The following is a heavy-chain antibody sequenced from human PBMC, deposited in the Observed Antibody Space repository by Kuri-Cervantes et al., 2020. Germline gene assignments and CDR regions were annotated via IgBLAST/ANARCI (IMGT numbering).Heavy chain of an antibody. CDR2: IKSKTDGGTT. Sequence: SCAASGFTFSNAWMSWVRQAPGKGLEWVGRIKSKTDGGTTDYAAPVKGRFTISRDDSKNTLYLQMDSLKTEDTAVYYCTPPRTGTTTPGGYWGQGTLVTVSS. D-gene: IGHD1-1*01. CDR1: GFTFSNAW. CDR3: TPPRTGTTTPGGY. J-gene: IGHJ4*02. V-gene: IGHV3-15*01.